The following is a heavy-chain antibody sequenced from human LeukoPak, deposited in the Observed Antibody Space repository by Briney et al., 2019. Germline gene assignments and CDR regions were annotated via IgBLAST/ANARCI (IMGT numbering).Heavy chain of an antibody. J-gene: IGHJ4*02. D-gene: IGHD2-2*02. V-gene: IGHV4-34*01. CDR3: ASRYFCSSTSCYTFDY. CDR1: GEPFNGYY. Sequence: PSETLSLTCAVYGEPFNGYYWNWIRQSPGKGLEWIGEINHSGSTNYNPSLKSQVTISVDTSKNQFSLKLNSVTAADTAVYYCASRYFCSSTSCYTFDYWGQGTLVTVSS. CDR2: INHSGST.